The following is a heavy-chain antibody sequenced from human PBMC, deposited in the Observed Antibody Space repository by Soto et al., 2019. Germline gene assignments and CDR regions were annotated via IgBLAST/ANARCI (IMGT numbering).Heavy chain of an antibody. Sequence: SQTLSITCAISGDSVSSNSAAWNWIRQSPSRGLEWLGRTYYRSKWYNDYAVSVKSRITINPDTSKNQFSLQLNSVTPEDTAVYYCARGVEPEGWGEWFDPWDQGTLVTVSS. J-gene: IGHJ5*02. D-gene: IGHD6-13*01. V-gene: IGHV6-1*01. CDR1: GDSVSSNSAA. CDR3: ARGVEPEGWGEWFDP. CDR2: TYYRSKWYN.